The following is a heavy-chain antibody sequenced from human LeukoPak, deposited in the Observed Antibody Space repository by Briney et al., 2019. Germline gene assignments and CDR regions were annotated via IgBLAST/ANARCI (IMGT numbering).Heavy chain of an antibody. Sequence: ASVKVSCKASGYTFTGYYMHWVRQAPGQGLEWMGWINPNSGGTNYAQKFQGRVTMTRDTSISTAYMELSRLRSDDTAVYYCARGELRYFDWLHYKGYFRHWGQGTLVTVSS. D-gene: IGHD3-9*01. CDR1: GYTFTGYY. CDR3: ARGELRYFDWLHYKGYFRH. CDR2: INPNSGGT. J-gene: IGHJ1*01. V-gene: IGHV1-2*02.